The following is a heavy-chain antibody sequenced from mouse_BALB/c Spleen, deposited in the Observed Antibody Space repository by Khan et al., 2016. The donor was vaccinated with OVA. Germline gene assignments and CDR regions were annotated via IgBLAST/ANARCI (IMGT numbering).Heavy chain of an antibody. V-gene: IGHV2-2*02. CDR1: GFSLSTYG. CDR3: ARNYDDDEGLAY. Sequence: QVQLQQSGPGLVQPSQSLSITCTVSGFSLSTYGVHWVRQSPGKGLEWVGVIWSGGSTDYNAAFISRLSISKENSKSQVFFKINSLQVNDTAIDYCARNYDDDEGLAYWGQGTLVTVSA. CDR2: IWSGGST. D-gene: IGHD2-4*01. J-gene: IGHJ3*01.